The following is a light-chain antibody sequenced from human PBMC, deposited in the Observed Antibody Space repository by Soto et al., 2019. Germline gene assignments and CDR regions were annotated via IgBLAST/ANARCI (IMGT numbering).Light chain of an antibody. Sequence: EIVLTQSPGTLSLSLGERATLSCRASQSVTSSYLAWYQQKPGQAPRLLIYGAYSRATGIPDRFSGSGSGTDFTLTISRLEPEDFAVYYCQQYDRSPPTFVQGTKVEIK. J-gene: IGKJ1*01. CDR3: QQYDRSPPT. CDR1: QSVTSSY. CDR2: GAY. V-gene: IGKV3-20*01.